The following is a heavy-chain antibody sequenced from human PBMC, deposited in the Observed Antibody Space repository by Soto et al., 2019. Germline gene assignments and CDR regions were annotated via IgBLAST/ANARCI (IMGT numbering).Heavy chain of an antibody. CDR2: INWNGDRA. D-gene: IGHD3-10*01. J-gene: IGHJ6*03. Sequence: GGSLRLSCVASGFTFEDYGMSWVRQAPGKGLEWVSGINWNGDRAGYADSVKGRFTISRDNAMNSLYLGMNTLRAEDAALYHCARVVVGEPPGYGSGRLPYYYYMDVWGKGTTVTVSS. CDR1: GFTFEDYG. V-gene: IGHV3-20*01. CDR3: ARVVVGEPPGYGSGRLPYYYYMDV.